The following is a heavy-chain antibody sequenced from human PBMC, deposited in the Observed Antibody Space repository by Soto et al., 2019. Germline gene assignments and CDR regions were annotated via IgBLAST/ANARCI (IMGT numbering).Heavy chain of an antibody. V-gene: IGHV3-33*08. CDR3: ARDGQSAAAYAFDI. J-gene: IGHJ3*02. D-gene: IGHD6-13*01. CDR1: GFTFSSYS. CDR2: IWYDGSNK. Sequence: GGSLRLSCAASGFTFSSYSMNWVRQAPGKGLEWVAFIWYDGSNKYYADSVKGRFTISRDNSENTLYLQMNSLRAEDTAVYYCARDGQSAAAYAFDIWGQGTMVTVSS.